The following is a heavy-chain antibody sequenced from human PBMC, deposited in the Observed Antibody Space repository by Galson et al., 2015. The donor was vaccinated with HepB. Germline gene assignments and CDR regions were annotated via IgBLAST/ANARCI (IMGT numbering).Heavy chain of an antibody. CDR3: ATHYDYVWGSYRTTGMDV. Sequence: SLRLSCAASGFTFSSYGMHWVRQAPGKGLEWVAVISYDGSNKYYADSVKGRFTISRDNSKNTLYLQMNSLRAEDTAVYYCATHYDYVWGSYRTTGMDVWGQGTTVTVSS. CDR2: ISYDGSNK. D-gene: IGHD3-16*02. V-gene: IGHV3-30*03. CDR1: GFTFSSYG. J-gene: IGHJ6*02.